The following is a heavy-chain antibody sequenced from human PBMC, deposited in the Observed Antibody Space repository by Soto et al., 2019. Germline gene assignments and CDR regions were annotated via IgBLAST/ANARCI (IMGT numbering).Heavy chain of an antibody. V-gene: IGHV3-23*05. D-gene: IGHD4-17*01. CDR2: SKNTGITT. CDR1: GVAFSTHA. J-gene: IGHJ4*02. Sequence: PWGSLRLSCAASGVAFSTHALSWVRQAPGKGLEWLSSSKNTGITTHYADSVKGRFTISIENSRNTLHLQMNNLRADDTAVYYCEKGFGDGDTKHLDHWGQGTLVTVSS. CDR3: EKGFGDGDTKHLDH.